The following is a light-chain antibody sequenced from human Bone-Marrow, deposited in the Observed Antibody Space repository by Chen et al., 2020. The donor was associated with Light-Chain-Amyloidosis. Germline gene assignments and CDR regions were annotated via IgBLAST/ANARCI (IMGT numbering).Light chain of an antibody. CDR1: NSGSKS. CDR3: QVWDRSSDRPV. J-gene: IGLJ3*02. Sequence: YVLTPPSSVSVAPGQTAQIARGGNNSGSKSVQRYQQTPGQAPLLVVYDDSDRPSGNPGRLSGSNSGNTATLTISRVEAGDEADYYCQVWDRSSDRPVFGGGTKLTVL. V-gene: IGLV3-21*02. CDR2: DDS.